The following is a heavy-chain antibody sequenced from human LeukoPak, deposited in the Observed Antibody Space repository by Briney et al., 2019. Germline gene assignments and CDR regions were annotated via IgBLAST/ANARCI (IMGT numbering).Heavy chain of an antibody. CDR1: GYSFPSYW. J-gene: IGHJ5*02. Sequence: GGALRISCKGSGYSFPSYWMTGVRQVPGKGLEGMGRIAPSDSYTNYNPSFEGHVTMSVEKSITTVYLQWSSLKASDTAMYYCVRQPPGVYDTTQNWFDPWGQGTLVTVSS. V-gene: IGHV5-10-1*01. CDR3: VRQPPGVYDTTQNWFDP. CDR2: IAPSDSYT. D-gene: IGHD3-22*01.